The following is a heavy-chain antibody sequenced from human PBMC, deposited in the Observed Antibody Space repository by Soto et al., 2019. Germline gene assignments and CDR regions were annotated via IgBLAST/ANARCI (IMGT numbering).Heavy chain of an antibody. D-gene: IGHD2-15*01. CDR3: ASGLRRGQTPPYYYSMDV. V-gene: IGHV1-69*13. Sequence: SVKVSCKASGGTFSSYAISWVRQAPGQGLEWMAGIIPIFGTANYAQKFQGRVTITADESTSTAYMELSSLRSEDTAVYYCASGLRRGQTPPYYYSMDVWGQGTTVTVSS. CDR2: IIPIFGTA. CDR1: GGTFSSYA. J-gene: IGHJ6*02.